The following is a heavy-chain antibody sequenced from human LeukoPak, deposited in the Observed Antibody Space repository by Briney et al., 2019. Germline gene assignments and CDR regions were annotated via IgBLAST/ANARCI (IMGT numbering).Heavy chain of an antibody. CDR2: IIPIFGTA. CDR3: ASTKAGAVSWWWPPYFDY. J-gene: IGHJ4*02. D-gene: IGHD2-21*01. CDR1: GGTFSSYA. Sequence: ASVKVSCKASGGTFSSYAISWVRQAPGQGLEWMGGIIPIFGTANYAQKFQGRVTITTDESTSTAYMELSSLRSEDTAVYYCASTKAGAVSWWWPPYFDYWGQGTLVTVSS. V-gene: IGHV1-69*05.